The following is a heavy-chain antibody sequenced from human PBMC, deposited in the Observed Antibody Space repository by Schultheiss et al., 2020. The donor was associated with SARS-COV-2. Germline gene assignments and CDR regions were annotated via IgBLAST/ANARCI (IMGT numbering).Heavy chain of an antibody. J-gene: IGHJ3*02. CDR1: GFTFSSYS. CDR2: ISGSGGST. Sequence: GGSLRLSCAASGFTFSSYSMNWVRQAPGKGLEWVSAISGSGGSTYYADSVKGRFTISGDNAKNSLYLQMNSLRAEDTAVYYCAKEDCSGGSCYTFGLEDAFDIWGQGTMVTVSS. V-gene: IGHV3-23*01. D-gene: IGHD2-15*01. CDR3: AKEDCSGGSCYTFGLEDAFDI.